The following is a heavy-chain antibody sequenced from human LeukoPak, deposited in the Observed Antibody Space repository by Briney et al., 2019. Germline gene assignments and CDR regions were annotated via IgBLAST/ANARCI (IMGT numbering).Heavy chain of an antibody. J-gene: IGHJ4*02. CDR1: GFTFDDYA. V-gene: IGHV3-30*04. Sequence: PGGSLRLSCAASGFTFDDYAMHWVRQAPCKGLEWVAAISYDGRNENYADSVKGRFTLSRDNLKNTLYLQMNSLRPEDTAVYYCARGGDYGSGSFRWRHFDSWGQGTLVTVSS. CDR2: ISYDGRNE. D-gene: IGHD3-10*01. CDR3: ARGGDYGSGSFRWRHFDS.